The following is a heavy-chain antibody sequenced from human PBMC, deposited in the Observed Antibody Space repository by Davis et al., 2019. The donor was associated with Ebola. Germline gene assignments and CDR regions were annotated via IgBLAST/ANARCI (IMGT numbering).Heavy chain of an antibody. D-gene: IGHD1-26*01. CDR2: IYNSGGT. V-gene: IGHV4-39*01. Sequence: MPSETLSLTCTVSGGSISSSTYYWGWIRQPPGKGLEWIGSIYNSGGTYYNPSLRSRVTISVDTSKNQFSLKLSSVTAADTAVYYCARHPTLLPIPDWFDPWGQGTLVTVSS. CDR1: GGSISSSTYY. CDR3: ARHPTLLPIPDWFDP. J-gene: IGHJ5*02.